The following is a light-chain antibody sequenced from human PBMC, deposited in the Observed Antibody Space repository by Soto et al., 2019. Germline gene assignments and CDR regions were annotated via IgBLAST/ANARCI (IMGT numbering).Light chain of an antibody. J-gene: IGLJ1*01. CDR3: CSYAGIFV. CDR2: EVS. CDR1: SSDVGGYNY. Sequence: QSAQTQPPSASGSPGQSVTISCTGTSSDVGGYNYVSWYQQHPGKAPKLMIYEVSERPSGVPDRFSGSKSSNTASLTVSGLQAEDEADYYCCSYAGIFVFGTGTKLTVL. V-gene: IGLV2-8*01.